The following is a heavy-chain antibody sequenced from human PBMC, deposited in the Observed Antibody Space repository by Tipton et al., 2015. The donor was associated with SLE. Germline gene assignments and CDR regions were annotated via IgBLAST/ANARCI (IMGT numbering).Heavy chain of an antibody. CDR1: GYTFTSYD. CDR3: APTLLLEGLTTGGGV. D-gene: IGHD3-22*01. CDR2: MNPNSGNT. J-gene: IGHJ6*02. Sequence: QLVQSGPEVKKPGTSVKVSCKASGYTFTSYDINWVRQATGQGLEWMGWMNPNSGNTGYAQKFQGRVTMTRNTSISTAYMELSSLRSEDTAEYYGAPTLLLEGLTTGGGVWGQGTTVTVS. V-gene: IGHV1-8*01.